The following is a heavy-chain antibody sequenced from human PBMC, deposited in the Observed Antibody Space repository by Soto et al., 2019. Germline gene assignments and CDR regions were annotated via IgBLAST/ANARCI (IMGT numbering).Heavy chain of an antibody. J-gene: IGHJ4*02. CDR3: ARGRDGDY. CDR2: ISAHNGNT. V-gene: IGHV1-18*01. D-gene: IGHD6-6*01. Sequence: QVHLVQSGAEVKKPGASVKVSCKGSGYAFTTYGITWVRQAPGQGLEWMGWISAHNGNTNYAQKLQGRVTVTRDTATSTADMELRSLRSDDTDVYYCARGRDGDYWGQGALVTVSS. CDR1: GYAFTTYG.